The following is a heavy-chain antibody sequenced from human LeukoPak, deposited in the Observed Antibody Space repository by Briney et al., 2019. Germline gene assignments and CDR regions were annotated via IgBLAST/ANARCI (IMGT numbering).Heavy chain of an antibody. V-gene: IGHV3-43*01. Sequence: GGSLRLSCAASGFNFDDYSIHWVRQPPGKGLEWVSLISWDGGTTYYADSVKGRFTVSRDKSKNSLYLQMNSLITEDTAFYYCTRVARNTSLPYFDYWGQGTLVTVSS. CDR1: GFNFDDYS. J-gene: IGHJ4*02. CDR3: TRVARNTSLPYFDY. D-gene: IGHD2-2*01. CDR2: ISWDGGTT.